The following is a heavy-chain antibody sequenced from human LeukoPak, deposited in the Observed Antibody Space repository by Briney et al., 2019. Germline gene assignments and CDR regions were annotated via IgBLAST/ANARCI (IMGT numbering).Heavy chain of an antibody. D-gene: IGHD3-10*01. CDR3: AKDRGNYYGSGSYYNAFDY. Sequence: PGGSLRLSCAASGFTFSSYGMHWVRQAPGKGLEWVAVIWYDGGNKYYADSVKGRFTISRDNSKNTLYLQMNSLRAEDTAVYYCAKDRGNYYGSGSYYNAFDYWGQGTLVTVSS. CDR1: GFTFSSYG. CDR2: IWYDGGNK. V-gene: IGHV3-33*06. J-gene: IGHJ4*02.